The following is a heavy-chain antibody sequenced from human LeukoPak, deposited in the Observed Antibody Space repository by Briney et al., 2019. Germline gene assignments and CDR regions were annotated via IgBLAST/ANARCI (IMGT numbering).Heavy chain of an antibody. CDR1: GFTFSTYT. J-gene: IGHJ4*02. V-gene: IGHV3-21*01. Sequence: GGSLRLSCAASGFTFSTYTMNWVRQAPGKGLEWVSCISSSSSYRYYADSVKGRFTISRDNAKNSLYLQMNTLRAEDTAVYYCARDLGEMATTNSDYWGQGTLVTVSS. CDR3: ARDLGEMATTNSDY. CDR2: ISSSSSYR. D-gene: IGHD5-24*01.